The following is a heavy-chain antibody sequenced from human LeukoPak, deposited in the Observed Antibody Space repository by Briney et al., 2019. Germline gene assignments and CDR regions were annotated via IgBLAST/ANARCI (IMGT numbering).Heavy chain of an antibody. J-gene: IGHJ6*04. CDR3: ARDRSSGSYYLGDV. V-gene: IGHV1-69*13. Sequence: ASAKVSCKASGGTFSSYAISWVRQAPGQGLEWMGGIIPIFGTANYAQKFQGRVTITADECASTAYMELSSLRSEDTAVYYCARDRSSGSYYLGDVWGKGTTVTVSS. CDR2: IIPIFGTA. CDR1: GGTFSSYA. D-gene: IGHD3-10*01.